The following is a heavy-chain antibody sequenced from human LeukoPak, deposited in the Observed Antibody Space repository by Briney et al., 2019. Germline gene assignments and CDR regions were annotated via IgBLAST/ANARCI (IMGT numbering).Heavy chain of an antibody. CDR2: IYTSGST. V-gene: IGHV4-4*07. J-gene: IGHJ3*02. CDR1: GGSISSYY. D-gene: IGHD2-2*01. CDR3: ARGFRYCSSTSCLDAFDI. Sequence: PSETLSLTCTVSGGSISSYYWSWIRQPAGKGLEWIGRIYTSGSTNYNPSLKSRVTMSVDTSKNQFSLKLSSVTAADTAVYYCARGFRYCSSTSCLDAFDIWGQGTMVTVSS.